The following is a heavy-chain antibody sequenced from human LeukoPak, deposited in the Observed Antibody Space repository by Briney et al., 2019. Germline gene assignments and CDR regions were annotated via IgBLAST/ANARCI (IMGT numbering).Heavy chain of an antibody. CDR3: ARGGHYDSVWGRYRQKDGFDY. V-gene: IGHV3-23*01. J-gene: IGHJ4*02. D-gene: IGHD3-16*02. CDR1: GFTFSSYA. CDR2: ISGSGGST. Sequence: GGSLRLSCAAYGFTFSSYAMSWVRQAPGKGLEWVSAISGSGGSTYYADSVKGRFTISRDNSKNSLYLQMNSLRAEDTAVYYCARGGHYDSVWGRYRQKDGFDYWGQGTLVIVSS.